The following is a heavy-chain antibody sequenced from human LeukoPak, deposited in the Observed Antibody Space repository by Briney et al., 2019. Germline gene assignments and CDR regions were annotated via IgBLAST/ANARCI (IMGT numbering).Heavy chain of an antibody. CDR1: GGSISSYY. CDR3: ARFSGSYRPFDY. V-gene: IGHV4-59*01. Sequence: SETLSLTCTVSGGSISSYYWSWIRQPPGKGLEWIGYIYYSGSTNYNPSLKSRVTISVDTSKKQFSLKLSSVTAADTAVYYCARFSGSYRPFDYWGQGILVTVSS. J-gene: IGHJ4*02. CDR2: IYYSGST. D-gene: IGHD3-16*02.